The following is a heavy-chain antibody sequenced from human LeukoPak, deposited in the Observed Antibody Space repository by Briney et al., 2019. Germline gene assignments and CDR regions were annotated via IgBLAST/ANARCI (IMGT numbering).Heavy chain of an antibody. CDR2: IYYSGST. CDR3: ARVVVGGYSYGPLDY. J-gene: IGHJ4*02. Sequence: SETLSLTCTVSGGSISSGDYYWSWIRQPPGKSLEWIGYIYYSGSTYYNPSLKSRVTISVDTSKNQFSLKLSSVTAADTAVYYCARVVVGGYSYGPLDYWGQGTLVTVSS. CDR1: GGSISSGDYY. D-gene: IGHD5-18*01. V-gene: IGHV4-30-4*01.